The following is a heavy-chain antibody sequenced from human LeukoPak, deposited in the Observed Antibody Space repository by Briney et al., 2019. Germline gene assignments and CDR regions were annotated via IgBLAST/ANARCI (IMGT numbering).Heavy chain of an antibody. V-gene: IGHV3-21*01. CDR2: LSSSSSYI. CDR3: ATTVTYYYFDY. J-gene: IGHJ4*02. D-gene: IGHD4-17*01. Sequence: GGSLRLSCAASGFTFSSYGMHWVRQAPGKGLEWVSSLSSSSSYIYYADSVKGRFTISRDNAKNSLYLQMNSLRAEDTAVYYCATTVTYYYFDYWGQGTLVTVSS. CDR1: GFTFSSYG.